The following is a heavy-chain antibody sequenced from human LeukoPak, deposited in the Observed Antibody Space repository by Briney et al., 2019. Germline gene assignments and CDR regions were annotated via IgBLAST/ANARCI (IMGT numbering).Heavy chain of an antibody. J-gene: IGHJ4*02. CDR3: ARDETVAGTVDY. CDR1: GFTFTSYA. V-gene: IGHV3-30-3*01. D-gene: IGHD6-19*01. Sequence: GRFQRLSCAASGFTFTSYALHWVRQAPGKGLEWVAVISKDGSDKYYADSVRGRFTISRDSSKNTLYLQMNSLRIEDTAVYYCARDETVAGTVDYWGQGSLVTVSS. CDR2: ISKDGSDK.